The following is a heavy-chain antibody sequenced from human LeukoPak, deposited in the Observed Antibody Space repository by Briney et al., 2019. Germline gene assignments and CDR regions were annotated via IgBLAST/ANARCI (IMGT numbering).Heavy chain of an antibody. D-gene: IGHD4-23*01. V-gene: IGHV3-9*01. Sequence: GRSLTLSCAASGFTFDDYAMHWVRQAPGKGLEWVSGISWNSGSIGYADSVKGRFTISRDNAKNSLYLQMNSLRAEHTALYYCAKDSTREYGGNSGLFDYWGQGTLVTVSS. J-gene: IGHJ4*02. CDR3: AKDSTREYGGNSGLFDY. CDR2: ISWNSGSI. CDR1: GFTFDDYA.